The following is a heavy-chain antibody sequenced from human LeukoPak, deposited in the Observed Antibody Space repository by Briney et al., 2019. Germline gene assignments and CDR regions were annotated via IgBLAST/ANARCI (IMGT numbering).Heavy chain of an antibody. J-gene: IGHJ4*02. CDR3: ARSYSLRGMDYYFVY. Sequence: GGSLRLSCAASGFTFSSYSMNWVRQAPGGGLEWVSFISSSGSYIYYAHSVRGRFTISRDNAKNSLYLPMNSLRAEDTAVYYCARSYSLRGMDYYFVYWGQGTLVTVTS. CDR1: GFTFSSYS. V-gene: IGHV3-21*01. CDR2: ISSSGSYI. D-gene: IGHD3-10*01.